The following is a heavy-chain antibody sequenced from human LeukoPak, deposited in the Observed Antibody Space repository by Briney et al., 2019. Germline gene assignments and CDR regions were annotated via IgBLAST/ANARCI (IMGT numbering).Heavy chain of an antibody. CDR3: ARHEGLARPFDY. V-gene: IGHV4-59*08. CDR1: GSSISNYY. CDR2: IYSTGST. D-gene: IGHD6-19*01. Sequence: SETLSLACSVSGSSISNYYWSWIRQSPGKGLEWIGYIYSTGSTDYNPSLKSRVTISVETSKNQFSLRLSSVTAADTAVYFCARHEGLARPFDYWGQGTLVPVSS. J-gene: IGHJ4*02.